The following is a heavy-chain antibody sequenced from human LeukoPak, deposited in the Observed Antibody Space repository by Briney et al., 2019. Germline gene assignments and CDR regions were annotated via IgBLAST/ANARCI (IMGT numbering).Heavy chain of an antibody. J-gene: IGHJ4*02. D-gene: IGHD6-19*01. Sequence: GASVKVSCKASRYTFTAYYIHWVRQAPGQGREWMGWINPSSGATKYAQKFQGRFTMTSDTSISTAYMELISLTADDTAVFYCARDMGRDNSGWYPYHDYWGQGTLVTVSS. V-gene: IGHV1-2*02. CDR3: ARDMGRDNSGWYPYHDY. CDR1: RYTFTAYY. CDR2: INPSSGAT.